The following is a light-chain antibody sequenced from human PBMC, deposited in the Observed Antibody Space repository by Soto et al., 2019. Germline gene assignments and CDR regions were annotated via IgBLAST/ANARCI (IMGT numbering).Light chain of an antibody. V-gene: IGLV1-47*01. CDR2: RNN. Sequence: QSVLTQPPSASETPGQRVTISCSGSSSNIGNNYVYWYQQFPGTAPKLLIYRNNQRPSGVPGRFSGSKSGTSASLAISELRSEDEAVYYCAAWDDSRSGPWVFGGGTKLTVL. CDR1: SSNIGNNY. J-gene: IGLJ3*02. CDR3: AAWDDSRSGPWV.